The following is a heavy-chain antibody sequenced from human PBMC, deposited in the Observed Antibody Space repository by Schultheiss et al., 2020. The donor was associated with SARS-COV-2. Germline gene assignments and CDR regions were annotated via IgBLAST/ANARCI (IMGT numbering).Heavy chain of an antibody. J-gene: IGHJ4*02. V-gene: IGHV3-23*01. Sequence: GGSLRLPCAASGFTFSSYWMSWVRQAPGKGLEWVSAISGSGGSTYYADSVKGRFTISRDNSKNTLYLQMNSLRAEDTAVYYCASTPRCSSTSCYPLGYWGQGTLVTVSS. CDR3: ASTPRCSSTSCYPLGY. CDR2: ISGSGGST. CDR1: GFTFSSYW. D-gene: IGHD2-2*01.